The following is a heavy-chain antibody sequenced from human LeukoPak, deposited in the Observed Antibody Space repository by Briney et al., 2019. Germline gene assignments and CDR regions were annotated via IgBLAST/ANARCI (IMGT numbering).Heavy chain of an antibody. V-gene: IGHV1-69*02. D-gene: IGHD4-23*01. J-gene: IGHJ4*02. CDR2: IIPILGIA. Sequence: SSVKVSCKTSGGTFSSYTISWARQAPGQGLEWMGRIIPILGIANYAQKFQGRVTITADKSTSTAYMEQSSLRSEDTAVYYCARARVNAEIDYWGQGTLVTVSS. CDR1: GGTFSSYT. CDR3: ARARVNAEIDY.